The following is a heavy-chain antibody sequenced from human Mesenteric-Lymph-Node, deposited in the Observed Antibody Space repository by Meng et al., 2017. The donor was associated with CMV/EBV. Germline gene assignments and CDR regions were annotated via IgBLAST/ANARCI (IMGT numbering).Heavy chain of an antibody. CDR3: ARVGDYTYGMDV. CDR1: GFTFSSYA. V-gene: IGHV3-23*01. Sequence: GESLKISCAASGFTFSSYAMSWVRQAPGKGLEWVSAISGSGGSTYYADSVKGRFTISRDNSKNTLYLQMNSLRAEDTAVYYCARVGDYTYGMDVWGQGTTVTVSS. J-gene: IGHJ6*02. CDR2: ISGSGGST.